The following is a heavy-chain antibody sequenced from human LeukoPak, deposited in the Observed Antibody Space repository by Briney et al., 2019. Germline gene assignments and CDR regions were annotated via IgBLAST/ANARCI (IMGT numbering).Heavy chain of an antibody. CDR3: AGYCSSTSCYRGMDV. Sequence: SETLSLTCAVSGGSISSSNWWSWVRQPPGKGLEWIGEIYHSGSTNYNPSLKSRVTISVDTSKNQFSLKLSSVTAADTAVYYCAGYCSSTSCYRGMDVWGQGTTVTVSS. J-gene: IGHJ6*02. D-gene: IGHD2-2*01. CDR2: IYHSGST. V-gene: IGHV4-4*02. CDR1: GGSISSSNW.